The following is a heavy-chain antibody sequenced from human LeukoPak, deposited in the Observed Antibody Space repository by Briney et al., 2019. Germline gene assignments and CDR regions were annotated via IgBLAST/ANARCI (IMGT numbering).Heavy chain of an antibody. D-gene: IGHD3-3*01. CDR1: GYTFTSYG. Sequence: GASVKVSCKASGYTFTSYGISWVRPAPGQGLEWMGWISAYNGNTNYAQKFQGRVTMTTDTSTSTAYMELRSLRSDDTAVYYCARRYENYDFWSGPLTTEYYFDYWGQGTLVTVSS. CDR2: ISAYNGNT. V-gene: IGHV1-18*01. CDR3: ARRYENYDFWSGPLTTEYYFDY. J-gene: IGHJ4*02.